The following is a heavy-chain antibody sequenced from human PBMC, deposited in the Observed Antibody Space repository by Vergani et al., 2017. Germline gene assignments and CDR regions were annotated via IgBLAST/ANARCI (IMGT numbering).Heavy chain of an antibody. CDR3: ARGLRLLYTRFGP. Sequence: QEQLLQSGGGVVQPGGSLRLSCIGSGYTFGHFDMHWVRQAPGKGLEWVAVTWYDGNNKQYADSVKGRFTISRDNSKSTMYLQMNSLRDEDTGVYYCARGLRLLYTRFGPWGQGTLVT. CDR1: GYTFGHFD. D-gene: IGHD3-16*01. J-gene: IGHJ5*02. CDR2: TWYDGNNK. V-gene: IGHV3-33*01.